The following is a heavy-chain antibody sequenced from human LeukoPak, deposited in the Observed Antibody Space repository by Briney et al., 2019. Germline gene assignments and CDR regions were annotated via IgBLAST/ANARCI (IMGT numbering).Heavy chain of an antibody. Sequence: SQTLSLTCAISGDSVSNNAAWNWIRQSPSRGLEWLGRTYYRSKWYTDYAVSVSSRITINPDASKNQFSLQLNSVTPEDTAVYYCASSSLRGSDAFDIWGQGTLVTVSS. CDR3: ASSSLRGSDAFDI. V-gene: IGHV6-1*01. D-gene: IGHD3-16*01. CDR2: TYYRSKWYT. J-gene: IGHJ3*02. CDR1: GDSVSNNAA.